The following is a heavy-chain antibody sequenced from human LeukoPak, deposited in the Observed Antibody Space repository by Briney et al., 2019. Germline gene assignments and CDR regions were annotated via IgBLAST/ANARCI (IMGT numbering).Heavy chain of an antibody. Sequence: GRSLRLSCAASGFTFSSYAMHWVRQAPGKGLEWVAVISYNGSNKYYADSVKGRFTISRDNSKNTLYLQTNSLRAEDTAVYYCARDGGYSGLLRTGKIQLGFDYWGQGTLVTVSS. V-gene: IGHV3-30-3*01. J-gene: IGHJ4*02. CDR3: ARDGGYSGLLRTGKIQLGFDY. D-gene: IGHD5-12*01. CDR2: ISYNGSNK. CDR1: GFTFSSYA.